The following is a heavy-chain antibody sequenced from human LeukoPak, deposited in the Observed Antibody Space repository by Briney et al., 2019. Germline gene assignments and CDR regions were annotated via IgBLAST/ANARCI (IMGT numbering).Heavy chain of an antibody. Sequence: SETLSLTCTVSGGSISSYYWSWIRQPPGKGLEWIGYIYYSGSTNYNPSLKSRVTISVDTSKNQFSLKLSSVTAADTAVYYCARTQRVYGSGSYYYVYWGQGTLVTVSS. CDR3: ARTQRVYGSGSYYYVY. CDR1: GGSISSYY. CDR2: IYYSGST. J-gene: IGHJ4*02. D-gene: IGHD3-10*01. V-gene: IGHV4-59*12.